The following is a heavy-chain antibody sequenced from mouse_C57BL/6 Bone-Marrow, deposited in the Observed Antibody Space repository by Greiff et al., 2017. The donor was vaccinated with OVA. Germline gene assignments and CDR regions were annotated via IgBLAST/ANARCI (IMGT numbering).Heavy chain of an antibody. J-gene: IGHJ3*01. Sequence: VQLKESGPGLVKPSQSLSLTCSVTGYSITSGYYWNWIRQFPGNILEWMGYISYDGSNNSNPSLKNQISITRDTSENQFFLKLNSVTTEDPATYYCAGYDYEGAWFAYWGQGTLVTVSA. CDR1: GYSITSGYY. CDR2: ISYDGSN. CDR3: AGYDYEGAWFAY. V-gene: IGHV3-6*01. D-gene: IGHD2-4*01.